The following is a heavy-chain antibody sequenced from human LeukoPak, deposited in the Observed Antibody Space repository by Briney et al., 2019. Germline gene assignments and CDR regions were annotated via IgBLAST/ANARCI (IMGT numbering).Heavy chain of an antibody. CDR2: INAGNGNT. Sequence: ASVKVSCKASGYTFTSYAMHWVRQAPGQRLEWMGWINAGNGNTKYSQEFQGRVTITRDTSASTAYMELSSLRSEDMAVYYCARALYGDYFPYFDYWGQGTMVTVSS. D-gene: IGHD4-17*01. J-gene: IGHJ4*03. CDR1: GYTFTSYA. V-gene: IGHV1-3*03. CDR3: ARALYGDYFPYFDY.